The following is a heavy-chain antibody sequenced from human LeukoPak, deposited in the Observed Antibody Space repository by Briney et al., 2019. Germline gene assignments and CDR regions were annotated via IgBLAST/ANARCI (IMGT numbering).Heavy chain of an antibody. CDR1: GFSFSNYD. CDR2: IGTIGDT. CDR3: ARATVIGDAPVPGYMDV. J-gene: IGHJ6*03. D-gene: IGHD2-21*01. V-gene: IGHV3-13*01. Sequence: GGSLRLSCAASGFSFSNYDMHWVRQVAGKGLEWVSYIGTIGDTFYPGSVKGRFTISRENAKNYLYLQMNSLRAGDTAVYYCARATVIGDAPVPGYMDVWGKGTTVTVSS.